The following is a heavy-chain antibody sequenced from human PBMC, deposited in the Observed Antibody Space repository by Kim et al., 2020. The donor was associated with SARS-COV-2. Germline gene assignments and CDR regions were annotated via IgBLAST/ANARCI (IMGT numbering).Heavy chain of an antibody. V-gene: IGHV7-4-1*02. D-gene: IGHD3-3*01. J-gene: IGHJ5*02. CDR1: GYTFTSYA. CDR3: ARMYYDFWSGYYISGLFDP. Sequence: ASVKVSCKASGYTFTSYAMNWVRQAPGQGLEWMGWINTNTGNPTHAQGFTGRFVFSLDTSVSTAYLQISSLKAEDTAVYYCARMYYDFWSGYYISGLFDPWGQGTLVTVSS. CDR2: INTNTGNP.